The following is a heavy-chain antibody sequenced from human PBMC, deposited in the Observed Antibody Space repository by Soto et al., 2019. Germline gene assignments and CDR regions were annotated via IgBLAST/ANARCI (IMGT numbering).Heavy chain of an antibody. D-gene: IGHD2-15*01. CDR1: GFTFSSYA. J-gene: IGHJ4*02. CDR3: ASLYCSGGSCPYYFDY. CDR2: ISYDGSNK. Sequence: LRLSCAASGFTFSSYAMHLVRQAPGKGLEWVAVISYDGSNKYYADSVKGRFTISRDNSKNTLYLQMNSLRAEDTAVYYCASLYCSGGSCPYYFDYWGQGTLVTVSS. V-gene: IGHV3-30-3*01.